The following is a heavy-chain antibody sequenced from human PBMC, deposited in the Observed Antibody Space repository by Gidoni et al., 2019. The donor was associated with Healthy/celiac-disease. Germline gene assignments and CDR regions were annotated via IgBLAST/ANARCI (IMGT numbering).Heavy chain of an antibody. J-gene: IGHJ6*02. Sequence: KYAQKFQGRVTITADESTSTAYMELSSLRSEDTAVYYCARSHPLPSSWFGDYRGDYYYGMDVWGQGTTVTVSS. CDR3: ARSHPLPSSWFGDYRGDYYYGMDV. V-gene: IGHV1-69*01. D-gene: IGHD3-10*01.